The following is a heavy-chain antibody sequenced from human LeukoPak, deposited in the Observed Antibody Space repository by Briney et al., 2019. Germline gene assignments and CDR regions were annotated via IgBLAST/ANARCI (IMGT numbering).Heavy chain of an antibody. CDR1: GYTFTSYD. J-gene: IGHJ4*02. CDR3: ARDRSLGRGTMVRGVMGY. D-gene: IGHD3-10*01. Sequence: ASVKVSCKASGYTFTSYDINWVRQATGQGLEWMGWMNPNSGNTGYAQKFQGRVTMTRDTSISTAYMELSRLRSDDTAVYYCARDRSLGRGTMVRGVMGYWGQGTLVTVSS. CDR2: MNPNSGNT. V-gene: IGHV1-8*02.